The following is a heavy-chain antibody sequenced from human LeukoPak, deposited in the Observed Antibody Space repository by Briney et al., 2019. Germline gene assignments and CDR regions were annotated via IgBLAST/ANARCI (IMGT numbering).Heavy chain of an antibody. J-gene: IGHJ5*02. CDR2: VFYSENS. D-gene: IGHD3-16*01. CDR1: GGSISSNY. V-gene: IGHV4-59*08. Sequence: PSETLSLTCTVSGGSISSNYWSWIRQPPGKGLEWIGYVFYSENSNYNPSLKSRVTISIDTSKNQFSLKLSSVTAADTAVYFCARDPNWDSWFDPWGQGALVTVSS. CDR3: ARDPNWDSWFDP.